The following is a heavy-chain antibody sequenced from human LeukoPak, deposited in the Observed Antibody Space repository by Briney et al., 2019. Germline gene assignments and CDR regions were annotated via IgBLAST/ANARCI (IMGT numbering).Heavy chain of an antibody. J-gene: IGHJ4*02. CDR2: ISGSGGST. CDR3: TTYPRWWELLSFDY. V-gene: IGHV3-23*01. D-gene: IGHD1-26*01. Sequence: GGSLRLSCAASGFTFSSYAMSWVRQAPGKGLEWVSAISGSGGSTYYADSVKGRFTISRDNSKNTLYLQMNSLRAEDTAVYYCTTYPRWWELLSFDYWGQGTLVTVSS. CDR1: GFTFSSYA.